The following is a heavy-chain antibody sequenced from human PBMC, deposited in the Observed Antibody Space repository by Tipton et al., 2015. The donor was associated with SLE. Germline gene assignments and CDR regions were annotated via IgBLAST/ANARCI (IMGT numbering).Heavy chain of an antibody. V-gene: IGHV3-13*01. D-gene: IGHD6-13*01. CDR2: IGVGGDT. Sequence: SLRLSCAASGFTFRTSDLHWVRQPSGEGLEWVSAIGVGGDTYYSDSVRGRFTISRDNARNTLYLQMNSLRAEDSALYFCARAIAPGSSRISDYWGQGTLVSVSS. CDR3: ARAIAPGSSRISDY. CDR1: GFTFRTSD. J-gene: IGHJ4*02.